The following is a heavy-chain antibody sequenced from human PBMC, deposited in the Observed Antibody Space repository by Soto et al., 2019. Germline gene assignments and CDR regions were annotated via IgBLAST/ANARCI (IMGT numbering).Heavy chain of an antibody. CDR2: INPSDAYT. CDR1: GYTFISYY. J-gene: IGHJ4*02. D-gene: IGHD5-18*01. Sequence: QVQLVQSGAEVKKPGASVKVSCRASGYTFISYYIHWVRQAPGQGLEWMGLINPSDAYTDYAQKFQGRVTLNRDTSTSRVYMELSSLRSEDTAIYYCARDHVDTPMTNFDYWGQGTLVTVSS. V-gene: IGHV1-46*01. CDR3: ARDHVDTPMTNFDY.